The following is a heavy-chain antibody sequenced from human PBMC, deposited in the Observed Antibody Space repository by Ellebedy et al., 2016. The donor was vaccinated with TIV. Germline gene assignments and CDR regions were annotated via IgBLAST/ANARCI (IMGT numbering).Heavy chain of an antibody. CDR1: GFTFSNYW. D-gene: IGHD6-19*01. CDR2: MNSDGRGT. CDR3: ATSSRGWGYDAFDI. V-gene: IGHV3-74*01. J-gene: IGHJ3*02. Sequence: GGSLRLSCKVSGFTFSNYWMHWVRQAPGKGLVWVSRMNSDGRGTIYADSVKGRFTMSRDNAKNTLDIQMNSLRADDTTVYYCATSSRGWGYDAFDIWGQGTMVTVSS.